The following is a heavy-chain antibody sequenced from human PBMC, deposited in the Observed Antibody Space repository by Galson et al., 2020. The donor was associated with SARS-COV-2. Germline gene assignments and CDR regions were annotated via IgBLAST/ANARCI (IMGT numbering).Heavy chain of an antibody. CDR1: DDFITSRIHY. CDR3: AREQVDDVWSGHHGWFDA. V-gene: IGHV4-39*07. D-gene: IGHD3-3*01. Sequence: SETLSLTCTVSDDFITSRIHYWGWVRQPPGKGLEWIGNIYYSGTAFYNPSLESRVTISVDTSKNHMYLKLASVTAADTAMYFCAREQVDDVWSGHHGWFDAWGQGALVIVAS. CDR2: IYYSGTA. J-gene: IGHJ5*02.